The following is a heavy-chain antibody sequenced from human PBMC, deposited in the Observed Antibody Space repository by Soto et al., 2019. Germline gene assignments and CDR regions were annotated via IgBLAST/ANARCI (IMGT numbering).Heavy chain of an antibody. J-gene: IGHJ6*02. CDR3: TRSPVMLVHGTYYYYGLDG. CDR2: MRSRTFGGTT. Sequence: QLVESGGGLVQPGRSLRLSCTAAGFTFGDAGMSWVRQAPGKGVEWVGFMRSRTFGGTTEYAASVRGRFTVSRDESKSIAYLQINRPGTEDTAIYYRTRSPVMLVHGTYYYYGLDGWGQGTTVTVFS. V-gene: IGHV3-49*04. D-gene: IGHD2-8*01. CDR1: GFTFGDAG.